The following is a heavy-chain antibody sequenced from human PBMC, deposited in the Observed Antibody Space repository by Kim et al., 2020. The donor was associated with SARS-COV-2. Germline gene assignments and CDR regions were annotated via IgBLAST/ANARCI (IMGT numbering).Heavy chain of an antibody. J-gene: IGHJ6*02. CDR3: ARAPEPHCSSTSCYEGRYYGMDV. CDR1: GGSFSGYY. CDR2: INHSGST. D-gene: IGHD2-2*01. Sequence: SETLSLTCAVYGGSFSGYYWSWIRQPPGKGLEWIGEINHSGSTNYNPSLKSRVTISVDTSKNQFSLKLSSVTAADTAVYYCARAPEPHCSSTSCYEGRYYGMDVWGQGTTVTVSS. V-gene: IGHV4-34*01.